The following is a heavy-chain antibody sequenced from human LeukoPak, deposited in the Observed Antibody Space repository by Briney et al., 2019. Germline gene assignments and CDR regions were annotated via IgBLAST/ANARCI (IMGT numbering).Heavy chain of an antibody. Sequence: SGTLSLTCAVSGGSISSSNWWSWVRQPPGKGLEWIGEIYHSGSTNYNPSLKSRVTISVDKSKNQFSLKLSSVTAADTAVYYCARESYDSSGYYYYFDYWGQGTLVTVSS. V-gene: IGHV4-4*02. D-gene: IGHD3-22*01. CDR1: GGSISSSNW. CDR3: ARESYDSSGYYYYFDY. CDR2: IYHSGST. J-gene: IGHJ4*02.